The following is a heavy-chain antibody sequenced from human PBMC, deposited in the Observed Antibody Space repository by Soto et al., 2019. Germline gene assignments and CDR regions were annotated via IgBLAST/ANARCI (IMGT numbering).Heavy chain of an antibody. CDR1: GFTFSNYA. CDR2: FTRSGNT. CDR3: AREFAPGSPNYDY. Sequence: SLSLSCAASGFTFSNYAMSWVRQAPGKGLEWVSTFTRSGNTYYADSVKGRFTISRDNSKNTLYLQMDSLRAEDTAVYYCAREFAPGSPNYDYWGLGTLVTVSS. D-gene: IGHD3-10*01. J-gene: IGHJ4*02. V-gene: IGHV3-23*01.